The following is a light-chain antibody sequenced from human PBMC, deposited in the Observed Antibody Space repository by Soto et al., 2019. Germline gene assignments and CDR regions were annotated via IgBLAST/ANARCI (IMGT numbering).Light chain of an antibody. J-gene: IGLJ3*02. Sequence: QSALTQPASVSGSPGQSITISCTGTSSDVGGYNYVSWYQQHPGKAPKLMIYEVSNQPSGVSNRFSGSKSGNTASLTISGLQAEDEADYYCSSYTSSSTLKGVFGGGTKLTVL. V-gene: IGLV2-14*01. CDR2: EVS. CDR3: SSYTSSSTLKGV. CDR1: SSDVGGYNY.